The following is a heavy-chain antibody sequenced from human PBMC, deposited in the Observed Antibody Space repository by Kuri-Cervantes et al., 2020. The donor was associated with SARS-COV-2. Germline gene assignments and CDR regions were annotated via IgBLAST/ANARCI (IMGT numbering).Heavy chain of an antibody. CDR3: ATYRDRSATRHLEF. CDR2: IDHHESEK. J-gene: IGHJ4*01. V-gene: IGHV3-7*05. CDR1: SLSFSDYW. Sequence: GGSLRLSCAASSLSFSDYWMTWVRQAPGKGLEWVANIDHHESEKNYVDSVRGRFTISRDNPKNSLYLQMNNLRVEDSAVYFCATYRDRSATRHLEFWGRGTLVTVSS. D-gene: IGHD3-16*02.